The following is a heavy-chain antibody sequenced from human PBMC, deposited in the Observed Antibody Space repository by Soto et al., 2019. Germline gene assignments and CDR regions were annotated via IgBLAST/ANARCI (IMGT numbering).Heavy chain of an antibody. CDR3: ARDRRDGYNTFDY. Sequence: ASVKVSCKASGYTFTSYEMYWVRQAPGQGLEWMGIISTSDGSTIYAQKFQGRVTMTRDTSTSTVYMELSSLRSEDMALYYCARDRRDGYNTFDYWGQGTLVTVSS. J-gene: IGHJ4*02. CDR2: ISTSDGST. V-gene: IGHV1-46*01. CDR1: GYTFTSYE. D-gene: IGHD5-12*01.